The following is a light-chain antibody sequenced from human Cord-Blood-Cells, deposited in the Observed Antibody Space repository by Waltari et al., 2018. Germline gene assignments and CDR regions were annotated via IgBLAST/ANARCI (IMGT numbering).Light chain of an antibody. J-gene: IGKJ2*01. V-gene: IGKV3-20*01. CDR3: QQYGSSPMYT. CDR1: QSVSSSY. CDR2: GAS. Sequence: DIVLTQSPGTLSLSPGDRATLSCRDSQSVSSSYLAWYQQKPGKAPRLLIYGASSRSTGIPDRFSGSGSGTDFTLTISRLEPEDFAVYYCQQYGSSPMYTFGQGTKLEIK.